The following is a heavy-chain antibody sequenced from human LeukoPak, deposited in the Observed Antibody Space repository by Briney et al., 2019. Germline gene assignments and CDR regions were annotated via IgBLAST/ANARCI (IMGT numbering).Heavy chain of an antibody. CDR2: IRYDGSNK. D-gene: IGHD6-13*01. V-gene: IGHV3-30*02. CDR3: AKVRPHIAAAGYYYYYMDV. Sequence: GGSLRLSCAASGFTFSSYGMHWVRQAPGKGLEWVAFIRYDGSNKYYADSVKGRFTISRDNSKNTLYLQMNSLRAEDTAVYHCAKVRPHIAAAGYYYYYMDVWGKGTTVTISS. J-gene: IGHJ6*03. CDR1: GFTFSSYG.